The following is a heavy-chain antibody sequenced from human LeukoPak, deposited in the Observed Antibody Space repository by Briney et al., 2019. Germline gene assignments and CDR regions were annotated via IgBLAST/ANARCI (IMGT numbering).Heavy chain of an antibody. J-gene: IGHJ4*02. CDR2: IWYDGSNK. CDR3: AREYSSGWRFDY. Sequence: GGSLRLSCAASGFTFSGYCMHWVRQAPGKGLEWVAVIWYDGSNKYYADSVKGRFTISRDNSKNTLYLQMNSLRAEDTAVYYCAREYSSGWRFDYWGQGTLVTVSS. V-gene: IGHV3-33*08. CDR1: GFTFSGYC. D-gene: IGHD6-19*01.